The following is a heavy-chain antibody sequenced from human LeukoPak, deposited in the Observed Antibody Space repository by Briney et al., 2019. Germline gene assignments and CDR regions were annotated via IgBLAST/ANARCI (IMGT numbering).Heavy chain of an antibody. V-gene: IGHV3-21*06. Sequence: GGSLRLSCAASGFTLSSYAMNWVRQAPGKGLEWVSSISGRSADIYYADSVKGRFTISRDNAKNSVFLQMNNLRVEDTAIYYCARRGYHDSSGYDYWGQGTPVTVSS. CDR3: ARRGYHDSSGYDY. CDR1: GFTLSSYA. CDR2: ISGRSADI. J-gene: IGHJ4*02. D-gene: IGHD3-22*01.